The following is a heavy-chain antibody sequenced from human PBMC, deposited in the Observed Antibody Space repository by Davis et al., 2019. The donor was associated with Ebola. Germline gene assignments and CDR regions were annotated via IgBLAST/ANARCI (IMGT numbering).Heavy chain of an antibody. Sequence: PGGSLRLSCAASGFTFSSYTMNWVRQAPGKGLEWISHISIRADTIYYADSVEGRFTISRDNAKNSLFLQMNSLRAEDTAVYYCARDLQGRAGAAYLDVWGQGTLVTVSS. CDR2: ISIRADTI. CDR3: ARDLQGRAGAAYLDV. J-gene: IGHJ4*02. CDR1: GFTFSSYT. D-gene: IGHD6-19*01. V-gene: IGHV3-48*03.